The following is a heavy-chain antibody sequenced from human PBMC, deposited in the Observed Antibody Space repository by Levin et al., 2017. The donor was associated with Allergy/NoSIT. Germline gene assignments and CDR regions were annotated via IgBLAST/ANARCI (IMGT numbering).Heavy chain of an antibody. CDR3: AKAGWLQLWLGGYYFDY. CDR1: GFTFSSYA. Sequence: GGSLRLSCAASGFTFSSYAMSWVRQAPGKGLEWVSALSGSGGSTYYADSVKGRFTISRDNSKNTLYLQMNSLTAEDTAVYYCAKAGWLQLWLGGYYFDYWGQGSLVTVSS. CDR2: LSGSGGST. V-gene: IGHV3-23*01. J-gene: IGHJ4*02. D-gene: IGHD5-18*01.